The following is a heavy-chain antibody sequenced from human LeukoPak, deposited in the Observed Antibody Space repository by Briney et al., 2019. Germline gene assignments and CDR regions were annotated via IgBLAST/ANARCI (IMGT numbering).Heavy chain of an antibody. CDR3: ARGPGIAAYYFDY. J-gene: IGHJ4*02. V-gene: IGHV3-21*01. CDR2: ISSSSYI. D-gene: IGHD6-25*01. Sequence: GGSLRLSCAASGFTFSSYSMNWVRQAPGKGLEWVSSISSSSYIYYADSVKGRFTISRDNAKNSLYLQMNSLRAEDTAVYYCARGPGIAAYYFDYWGQGTLVTVSS. CDR1: GFTFSSYS.